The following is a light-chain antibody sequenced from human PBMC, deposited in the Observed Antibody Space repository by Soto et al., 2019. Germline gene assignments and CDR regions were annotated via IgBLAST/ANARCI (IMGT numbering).Light chain of an antibody. CDR1: QSVSNSY. Sequence: EIVMTQSPATLSLSPGERATLSCRASQSVSNSYLAWYRQKPGQAPRLLIYGASSRATGIPDRFSGSGSGTDFTLTISRLEPEDFAVYYCQQYAGSPPYTFGQGTKVDIK. V-gene: IGKV3-20*01. CDR3: QQYAGSPPYT. J-gene: IGKJ2*01. CDR2: GAS.